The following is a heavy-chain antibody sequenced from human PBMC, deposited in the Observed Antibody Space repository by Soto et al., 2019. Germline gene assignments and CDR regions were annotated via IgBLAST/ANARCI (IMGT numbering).Heavy chain of an antibody. CDR1: GFTFSSYW. D-gene: IGHD2-15*01. J-gene: IGHJ4*02. CDR2: INSDGSST. V-gene: IGHV3-74*01. CDR3: APLGCSGGSCYPALIDY. Sequence: AGGSLRLSCAASGFTFSSYWMHWVRQAPGKGLVWVSRINSDGSSTSYADSVKGRFTISRDNAKNTLYLQMNSLRAEDTAVYYCAPLGCSGGSCYPALIDYWGQGTLVTVSS.